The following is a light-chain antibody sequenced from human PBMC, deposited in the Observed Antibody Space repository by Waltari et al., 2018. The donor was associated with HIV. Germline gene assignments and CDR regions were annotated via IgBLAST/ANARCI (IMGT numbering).Light chain of an antibody. V-gene: IGKV3-11*01. CDR2: YAS. Sequence: EIVLTQSPDTLSLSPGERATLYCRASQSVGNFLAWYQQKPGQAPRLLVYYASNRATGIPARFSGSGSGTDFTLTISRLEAEDFAVYYCQQRSSWPPSITFGQGTRLEIK. J-gene: IGKJ5*01. CDR1: QSVGNF. CDR3: QQRSSWPPSIT.